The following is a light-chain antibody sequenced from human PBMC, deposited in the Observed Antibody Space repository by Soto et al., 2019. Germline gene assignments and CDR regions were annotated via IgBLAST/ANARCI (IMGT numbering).Light chain of an antibody. Sequence: QYVLTQPPSASGTPGQRVTISCSGSSSSIGRNSVNWYQQLPGTAPKLLIYSNNQRPSGVPDRFSGSKSGTSGTLAISGLQSEDEADYYCAAWDDSLSGMVFGGGTKLTVL. CDR3: AAWDDSLSGMV. CDR2: SNN. CDR1: SSSIGRNS. J-gene: IGLJ2*01. V-gene: IGLV1-44*01.